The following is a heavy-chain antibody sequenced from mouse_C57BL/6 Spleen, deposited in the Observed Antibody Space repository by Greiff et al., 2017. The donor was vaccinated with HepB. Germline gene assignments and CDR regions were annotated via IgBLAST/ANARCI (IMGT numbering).Heavy chain of an antibody. D-gene: IGHD2-1*01. CDR1: GYTFTSYW. V-gene: IGHV1-69*01. CDR2: IDPSDSYT. J-gene: IGHJ2*01. Sequence: QVQLQQPGAELVMPGASVKLSCKASGYTFTSYWMHWVKQRPGQGLEWIGEIDPSDSYTNYNQKFKGKSTLTVDKSSSTAYMQLSSLTSEDSAVYYCARVGGNLYYFDYWGQGTTLTVSS. CDR3: ARVGGNLYYFDY.